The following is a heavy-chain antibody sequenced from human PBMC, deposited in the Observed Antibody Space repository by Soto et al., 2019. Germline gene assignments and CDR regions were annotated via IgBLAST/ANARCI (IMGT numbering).Heavy chain of an antibody. CDR3: ARARRIESIFMVRGVITGTFDY. CDR1: GYTFTSYY. CDR2: INPSGGST. V-gene: IGHV1-46*01. Sequence: ATVKVSCKASGYTFTSYYMHWVRQAPGQGLEWMGIINPSGGSTSYAQKFQGRVTMTRDTSTSTVYMELSSLRSEDTAVYYCARARRIESIFMVRGVITGTFDYCGQXSLVTVSS. J-gene: IGHJ4*02. D-gene: IGHD3-10*01.